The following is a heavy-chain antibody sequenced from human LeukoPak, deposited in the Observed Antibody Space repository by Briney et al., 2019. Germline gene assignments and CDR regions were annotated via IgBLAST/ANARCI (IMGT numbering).Heavy chain of an antibody. V-gene: IGHV3-21*01. D-gene: IGHD2-15*01. J-gene: IGHJ4*02. CDR1: GFTFSSYT. CDR2: ITSTSTYI. Sequence: MPGGSLRLSCTTSGFTFSSYTINWVRQAPGKGLEWVSSITSTSTYIYYSDSVKGRFTISRDNAKNSLYLQMNSLRAEDTAVYYCARDLGGWYFDYWGQGTLVTVSS. CDR3: ARDLGGWYFDY.